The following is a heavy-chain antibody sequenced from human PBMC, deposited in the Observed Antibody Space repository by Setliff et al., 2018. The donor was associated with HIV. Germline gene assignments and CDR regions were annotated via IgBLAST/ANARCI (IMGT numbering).Heavy chain of an antibody. D-gene: IGHD3-10*01. CDR2: IYPDDSHT. V-gene: IGHV5-51*01. CDR1: ANSFATYW. Sequence: GESLKISCQGSANSFATYWIGWVRQMPGKGLEWMGVIYPDDSHTRYSPSFQGQVTISADKSISTAYLQWSSLKASDTAMYYCARRTYYGSGMHFDYWGQGTLVTVSS. J-gene: IGHJ4*02. CDR3: ARRTYYGSGMHFDY.